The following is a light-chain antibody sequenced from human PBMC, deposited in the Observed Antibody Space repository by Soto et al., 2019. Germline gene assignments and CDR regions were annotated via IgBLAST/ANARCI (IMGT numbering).Light chain of an antibody. V-gene: IGLV1-40*01. Sequence: QSVLTQPPSVSGAPGQSVTISCTGTSSNIGGGYDIHWYQQPPGTAPKLVIYNNHNRPSGVPDRFSGSKSGTSGSLAITGLQAEDEADYFCQSYDGTLTGVIFGGGTKVTVL. CDR3: QSYDGTLTGVI. CDR2: NNH. CDR1: SSNIGGGYD. J-gene: IGLJ2*01.